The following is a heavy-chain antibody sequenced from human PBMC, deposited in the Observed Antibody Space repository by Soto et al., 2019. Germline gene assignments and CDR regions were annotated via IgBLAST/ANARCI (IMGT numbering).Heavy chain of an antibody. CDR1: GASISNYY. V-gene: IGHV4-59*01. J-gene: IGHJ4*02. D-gene: IGHD1-26*01. CDR2: IYYSGST. CDR3: ARVWGGERVGGDY. Sequence: QVQLQESGPGLVKPSATLSLTCTVSGASISNYYWGWIRQPPGKGLEWIGDIYYSGSTNYNPSLKSRVTISVDTSKNQFSLKLTSVTAADPAVYYCARVWGGERVGGDYWGQGTLVTVSS.